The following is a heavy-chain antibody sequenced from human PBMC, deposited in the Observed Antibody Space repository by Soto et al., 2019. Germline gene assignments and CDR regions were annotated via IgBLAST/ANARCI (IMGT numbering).Heavy chain of an antibody. V-gene: IGHV3-23*01. Sequence: EVQVLESGGDLVQPGGSLRFSCAASGFTFSNYAMNWVRQAPGKGPEWVSGISAGRSTYYADSVKGRFTISRDNSKSTLFLQMDSLRAEDTALYYCTKVRGDPVWGKGTTVTVSS. CDR1: GFTFSNYA. J-gene: IGHJ6*04. D-gene: IGHD4-17*01. CDR3: TKVRGDPV. CDR2: ISAGRST.